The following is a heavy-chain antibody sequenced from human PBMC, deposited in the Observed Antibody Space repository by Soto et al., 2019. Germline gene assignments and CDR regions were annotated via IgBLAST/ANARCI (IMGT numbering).Heavy chain of an antibody. CDR1: GLTLSNYW. CDR2: INSDGITT. CDR3: AKVKGGSGARGDPLDL. Sequence: EVQLVESGGGPVQAGGSLRIYCAASGLTLSNYWMQWVRQGPGKGLLWVAHINSDGITTKYAESVEGRFTISRDDAKNMLYLPMNSLRDDDTAVYYCAKVKGGSGARGDPLDLWGHGILVTVSS. J-gene: IGHJ5*02. V-gene: IGHV3-74*03. D-gene: IGHD2-15*01.